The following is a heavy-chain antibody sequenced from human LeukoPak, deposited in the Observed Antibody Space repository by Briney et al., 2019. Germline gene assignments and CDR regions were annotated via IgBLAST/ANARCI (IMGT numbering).Heavy chain of an antibody. CDR1: GYTFTGYY. Sequence: ASVKVSCKASGYTFTGYYMHWVRQAPEQGLEWMGRINPNSGGTNYAQKFQGRVTMTRDTSISTAYMELSRLRSDDTAVYYCARVTYGDYSSVIDYWGQGTLVTVSS. J-gene: IGHJ4*02. D-gene: IGHD4-17*01. V-gene: IGHV1-2*06. CDR3: ARVTYGDYSSVIDY. CDR2: INPNSGGT.